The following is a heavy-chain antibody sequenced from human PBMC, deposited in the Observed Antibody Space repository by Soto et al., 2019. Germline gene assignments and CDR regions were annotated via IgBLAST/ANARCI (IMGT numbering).Heavy chain of an antibody. D-gene: IGHD6-19*01. V-gene: IGHV4-39*01. Sequence: QLQLQESGPGLVKPSETLSLTCTVSGGSISSSSYYWGWIRQPPGKGLEWIGSIYYSGSTYYNPSLKGRVTISVDTSKNQFSLKLSSVTAADTAVYYGARRPLEQWLGFYDYWGQGTLVTVSS. CDR2: IYYSGST. CDR3: ARRPLEQWLGFYDY. CDR1: GGSISSSSYY. J-gene: IGHJ4*02.